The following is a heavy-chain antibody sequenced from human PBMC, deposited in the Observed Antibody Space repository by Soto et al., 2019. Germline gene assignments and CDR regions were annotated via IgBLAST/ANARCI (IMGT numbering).Heavy chain of an antibody. CDR1: GFTVSSNY. CDR3: ARDGPQRGFFAGMDV. D-gene: IGHD6-25*01. J-gene: IGHJ6*02. V-gene: IGHV3-66*01. Sequence: EVQLVESGGGLVQPGGSLRLSCAASGFTVSSNYMSWVRQAPGKGLEWVSVIYSGGSTYYADSVKGRFTISRDNSKNTLYLQRNSLRAEDTAVYYCARDGPQRGFFAGMDVWGQGTTVTVSS. CDR2: IYSGGST.